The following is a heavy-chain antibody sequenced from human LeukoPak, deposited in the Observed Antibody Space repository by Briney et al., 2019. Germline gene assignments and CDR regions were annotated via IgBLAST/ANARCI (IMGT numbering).Heavy chain of an antibody. CDR2: IHPSGST. CDR1: GDSISSYY. CDR3: ARGPPPDFDY. Sequence: SETLSLICTVSGDSISSYYWSWIRQPAGKGLEWIGRIHPSGSTNYNPSLKSRVTLSVDTSKNQFSLKLNSVTAADTAVYYCARGPPPDFDYWGRGTLVTVSS. J-gene: IGHJ4*02. V-gene: IGHV4-4*07.